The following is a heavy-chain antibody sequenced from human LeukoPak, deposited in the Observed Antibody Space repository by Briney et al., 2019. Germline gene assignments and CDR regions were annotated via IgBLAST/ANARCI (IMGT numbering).Heavy chain of an antibody. D-gene: IGHD3-10*01. V-gene: IGHV4-30-4*01. Sequence: SETLSLTCTVSGGSISSGDYYWSWIRQPPGKGLEWIGYIYYSGSTYYNPSLKSRVTISVDTSKNQFSLKLSSVTAADTAVYYCARTYYYGSGSNDYWGQGTLVTVSS. J-gene: IGHJ4*02. CDR1: GGSISSGDYY. CDR2: IYYSGST. CDR3: ARTYYYGSGSNDY.